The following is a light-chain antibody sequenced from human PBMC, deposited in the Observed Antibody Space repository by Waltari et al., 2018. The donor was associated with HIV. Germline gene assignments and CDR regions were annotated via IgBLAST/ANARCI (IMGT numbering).Light chain of an antibody. CDR3: GVWDDALGAVI. J-gene: IGLJ2*01. V-gene: IGLV1-51*01. Sequence: QSVLTQPPSVSAAPGQKVTISCSGGSSNIGKTSVSWYRQVPGAAPEFVIHDNPSRPSGTRDRFSGSQSGTLATLAITGLQSGDEADYYCGVWDDALGAVIFGGGTRLTVL. CDR2: DNP. CDR1: SSNIGKTS.